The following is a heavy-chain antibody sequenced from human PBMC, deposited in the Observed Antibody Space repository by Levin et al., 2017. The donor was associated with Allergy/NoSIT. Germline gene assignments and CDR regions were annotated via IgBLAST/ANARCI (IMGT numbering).Heavy chain of an antibody. V-gene: IGHV3-30-3*01. CDR1: GFTFSSYA. D-gene: IGHD3-10*01. CDR3: ARDGPYGSGSPRNYYYYYMDV. J-gene: IGHJ6*03. Sequence: PGGSPRLSCAASGFTFSSYAMHWVRQAPGKGLEWVTVISYDGSNKYYADSVKGRFTISRDNSKNTLYLQMNSLRAEDTAVYYCARDGPYGSGSPRNYYYYYMDVWGKGTTVTVSS. CDR2: ISYDGSNK.